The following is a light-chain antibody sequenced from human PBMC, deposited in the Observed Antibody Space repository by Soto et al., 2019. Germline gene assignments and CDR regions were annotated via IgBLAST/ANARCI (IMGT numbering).Light chain of an antibody. Sequence: QSVLTQPASVSGSPGPSITISCTGSTSDVGAYNYVSWYKHHPGQAPQLMIYEVSNRPSGVSNRFSGSKSGNTASLTISGLQADDEGDYYCSSKTSSSSPFVFGTGTKLTVL. V-gene: IGLV2-14*01. CDR1: TSDVGAYNY. J-gene: IGLJ1*01. CDR3: SSKTSSSSPFV. CDR2: EVS.